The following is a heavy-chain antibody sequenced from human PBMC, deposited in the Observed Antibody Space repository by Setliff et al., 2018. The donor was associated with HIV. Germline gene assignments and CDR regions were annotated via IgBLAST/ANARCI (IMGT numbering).Heavy chain of an antibody. Sequence: VSNYWMSWVRQAPGKGLEWVANINQDGSEKYYVDSVKGRFTISRDNAKNSLYLEMDSLRAEDTAVYYCARDGASLAARTYNYYYMDVWGKGTTVTVSS. CDR1: VSNYW. CDR3: ARDGASLAARTYNYYYMDV. D-gene: IGHD6-6*01. J-gene: IGHJ6*03. CDR2: INQDGSEK. V-gene: IGHV3-7*03.